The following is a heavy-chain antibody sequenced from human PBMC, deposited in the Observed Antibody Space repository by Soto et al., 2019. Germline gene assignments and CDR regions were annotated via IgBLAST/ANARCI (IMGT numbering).Heavy chain of an antibody. J-gene: IGHJ5*02. CDR3: AKTHWNYVLPWFDP. CDR2: ISGSGGST. V-gene: IGHV3-23*01. CDR1: GFTFSSYA. Sequence: LRLSCAASGFTFSSYAMSWVRQAPGKGLEWVSAISGSGGSTYYADSVKGRFTISRDNSKNTLYLQMNSLRAEDTAVYYCAKTHWNYVLPWFDPWGQGTLVTVSS. D-gene: IGHD1-7*01.